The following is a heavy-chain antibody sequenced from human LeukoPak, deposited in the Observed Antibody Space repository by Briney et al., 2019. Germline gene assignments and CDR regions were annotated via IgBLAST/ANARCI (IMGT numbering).Heavy chain of an antibody. CDR1: GGTFSSYA. V-gene: IGHV1-69*05. Sequence: SVKVSCKASGGTFSSYAISWVRQAPGQGLEWMGGIIPIFGTANYAQKFQGRVTITTDESTSTAYMELSSLRSEDTAVYYCASSLLWFGEFHIRTFDYWGQGTLVTVSS. D-gene: IGHD3-10*01. CDR3: ASSLLWFGEFHIRTFDY. CDR2: IIPIFGTA. J-gene: IGHJ4*02.